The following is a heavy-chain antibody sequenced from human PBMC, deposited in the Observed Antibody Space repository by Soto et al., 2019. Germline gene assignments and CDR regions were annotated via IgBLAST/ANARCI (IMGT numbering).Heavy chain of an antibody. Sequence: TLSLTFDVSGGSLSSDNNAWSFIRQPPGKGLEWLGYIYHTGSNYYNASLKSRVSMSVDRSKNQFSLSLKSVNAADTAVYYCARSVGKWELLHFPYWGQGILVTSPQ. D-gene: IGHD1-26*01. CDR3: ARSVGKWELLHFPY. CDR1: GGSLSSDNNA. CDR2: IYHTGSN. V-gene: IGHV4-30-2*01. J-gene: IGHJ4*02.